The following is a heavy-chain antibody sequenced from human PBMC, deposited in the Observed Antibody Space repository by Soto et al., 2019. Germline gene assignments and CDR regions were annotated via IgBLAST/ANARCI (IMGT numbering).Heavy chain of an antibody. CDR1: GFTFSSYA. D-gene: IGHD4-17*01. J-gene: IGHJ6*02. V-gene: IGHV3-30-3*01. CDR2: ISYDGSNK. Sequence: PGGSLRLSCAASGFTFSSYAMHWVRQAPGKGLEWVAVISYDGSNKYYADSVKGRFTISRDNSKNTLYLQMNSLRAEDTAVYYCARVREDGDDYGMDVWGQGTTVTVSS. CDR3: ARVREDGDDYGMDV.